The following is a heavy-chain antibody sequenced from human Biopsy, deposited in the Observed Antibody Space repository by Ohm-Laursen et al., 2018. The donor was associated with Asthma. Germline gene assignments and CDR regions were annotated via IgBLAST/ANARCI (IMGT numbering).Heavy chain of an antibody. V-gene: IGHV3-30*18. Sequence: SLRLSCSASGFSFNSYGMHWVRQAPGRGLEWVAVMSFDGRQTYYADSVKGRFTISRDNSKNALYLQMNSLRAEDTAVYYCAKERYYDFWSGYPIWGQGTMVTVSS. D-gene: IGHD3-3*01. CDR1: GFSFNSYG. CDR2: MSFDGRQT. J-gene: IGHJ3*02. CDR3: AKERYYDFWSGYPI.